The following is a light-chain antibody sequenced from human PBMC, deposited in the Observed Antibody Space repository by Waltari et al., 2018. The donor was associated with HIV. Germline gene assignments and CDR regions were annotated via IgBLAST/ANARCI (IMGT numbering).Light chain of an antibody. V-gene: IGLV1-40*01. CDR2: ANS. CDR1: SSTIGANFD. J-gene: IGLJ1*01. CDR3: QSFDSSLNAYV. Sequence: QSVLTQAPSVSGAPGQRVTISCTGSSSTIGANFDVTWYHPLPGPSPKLLICANSNRPSGVPDRFSGSKSGTSASLAITGLHPEDEAEYYCQSFDSSLNAYVFGTGTTVIVL.